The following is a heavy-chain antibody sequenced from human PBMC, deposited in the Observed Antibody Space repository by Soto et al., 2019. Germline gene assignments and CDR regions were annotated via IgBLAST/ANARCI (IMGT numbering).Heavy chain of an antibody. CDR2: INPNSGGT. Sequence: APVEVSCKASGYTFTSYGSSWVRQAPGQGLEWMGWINPNSGGTNYAQKFQGRVTMTRDTSISTAYMELSRLRSDDTAVYYCARERGMDVWGQGTTVTVSS. V-gene: IGHV1-2*02. J-gene: IGHJ6*02. CDR3: ARERGMDV. CDR1: GYTFTSYG.